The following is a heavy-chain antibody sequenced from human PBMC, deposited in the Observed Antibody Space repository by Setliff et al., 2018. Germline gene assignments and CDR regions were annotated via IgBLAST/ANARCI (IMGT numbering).Heavy chain of an antibody. Sequence: ASVKVSCKASGGTFSNHAISWVRQAPGQGLGWMGGIIPLLETSKYAQKFQGRVTITADQTTNTAHMEVSSLRSEDTAVYYCARTKMYVVAAAAKYTSLDVWGQGTSVTVSS. CDR1: GGTFSNHA. V-gene: IGHV1-69*10. CDR3: ARTKMYVVAAAAKYTSLDV. CDR2: IIPLLETS. J-gene: IGHJ6*02. D-gene: IGHD6-13*01.